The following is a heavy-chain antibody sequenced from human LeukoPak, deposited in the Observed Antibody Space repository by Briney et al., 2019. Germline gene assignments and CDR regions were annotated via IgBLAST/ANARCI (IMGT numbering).Heavy chain of an antibody. J-gene: IGHJ4*02. D-gene: IGHD3-22*01. CDR1: GFTFSSYE. CDR2: ISSRGSTI. V-gene: IGHV3-48*03. Sequence: PGGSLRLSCAASGFTFSSYEMNWVRQAPGKGLEWISYISSRGSTIYYADSVKGRFTISRDNAKNTLSLQLNSLRADDTAVYYCARFGIVASDAVDYWGQGTLVTVSS. CDR3: ARFGIVASDAVDY.